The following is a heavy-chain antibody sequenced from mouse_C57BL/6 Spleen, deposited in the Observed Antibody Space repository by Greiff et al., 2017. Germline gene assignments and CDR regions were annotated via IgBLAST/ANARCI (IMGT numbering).Heavy chain of an antibody. D-gene: IGHD2-3*01. CDR2: INPGSGGT. CDR1: GYAFTNYL. CDR3: ARGGGYYEYFDV. J-gene: IGHJ1*03. Sequence: QVQLQQSGAELVRPGTSVKVSCKASGYAFTNYLIEWVKQRPGQGLEWIGVINPGSGGTNYNEKFKGKATLTADKSSSTAYMQLSSLTSEDSAVYFCARGGGYYEYFDVWGTGTTVTVSS. V-gene: IGHV1-54*01.